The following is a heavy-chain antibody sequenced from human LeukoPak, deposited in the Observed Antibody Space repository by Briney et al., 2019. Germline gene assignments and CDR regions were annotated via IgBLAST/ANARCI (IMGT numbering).Heavy chain of an antibody. J-gene: IGHJ3*02. Sequence: ASVKVSCKASGYTFTSYGISWVRQAPGQGLEWMGWISAYNGNTNYAQKLQGRVTMTTDTSTSTAYMELSSLRSEDTAVYYCARSYYYDSSGYRTAAFDIWGQGTMVTVSS. CDR3: ARSYYYDSSGYRTAAFDI. D-gene: IGHD3-22*01. CDR2: ISAYNGNT. CDR1: GYTFTSYG. V-gene: IGHV1-18*01.